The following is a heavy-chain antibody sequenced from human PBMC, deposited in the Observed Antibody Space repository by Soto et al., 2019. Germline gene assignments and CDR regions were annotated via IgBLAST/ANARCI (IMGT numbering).Heavy chain of an antibody. J-gene: IGHJ5*02. V-gene: IGHV1-18*01. CDR2: ISAYNGNT. CDR3: ARAPLYDSSGYYYDGWFDP. CDR1: GYTFTSYG. D-gene: IGHD3-22*01. Sequence: QVQLVQSGAEVKKPGASVKVSCKASGYTFTSYGISWVRQAPGQGLEWMGWISAYNGNTNYAQKRQGRVPMTTDTSTSTAYMELRSLRSDDTAVYYCARAPLYDSSGYYYDGWFDPWGQGTLVTVSS.